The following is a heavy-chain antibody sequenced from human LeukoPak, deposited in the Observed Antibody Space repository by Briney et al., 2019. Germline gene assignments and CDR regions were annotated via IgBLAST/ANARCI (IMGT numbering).Heavy chain of an antibody. CDR1: GGSISSSSYY. CDR2: IYYSGST. CDR3: AISSSWYFHYYYYMDV. Sequence: SETLSLTCTVSGGSISSSSYYWGWIRQPPGKGLEWIGSIYYSGSTYYNPSLKSRVTISVDTSKNQFSLKLSPVTAADTAVYYCAISSSWYFHYYYYMDVWGKGTTVTVSS. V-gene: IGHV4-39*07. D-gene: IGHD6-13*01. J-gene: IGHJ6*03.